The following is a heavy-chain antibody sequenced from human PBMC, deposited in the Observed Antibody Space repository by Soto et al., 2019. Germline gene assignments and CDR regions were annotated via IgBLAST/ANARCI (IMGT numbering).Heavy chain of an antibody. D-gene: IGHD1-26*01. Sequence: ESGGGVVQPGRSLRLSCAASGFTFSSYGMHWVRQAPGKGLEWVAVIWYDGSNKYYADSVKGRFTISRDNSKNTLYLQMNSLRAEDTAVYYCARDLVSGIFDYWGQGTLVTVSS. CDR1: GFTFSSYG. CDR2: IWYDGSNK. V-gene: IGHV3-33*01. J-gene: IGHJ4*02. CDR3: ARDLVSGIFDY.